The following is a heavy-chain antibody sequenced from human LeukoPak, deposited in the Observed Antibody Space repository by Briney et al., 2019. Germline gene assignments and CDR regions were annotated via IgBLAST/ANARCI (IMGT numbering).Heavy chain of an antibody. CDR2: IYSGGST. V-gene: IGHV3-53*01. J-gene: IGHJ3*02. Sequence: PGGSLRLSCAASGFTVSSNYMSWVRQAPGKGLEWVSVIYSGGSTYYADSAKGRFTISRDNSKNTLHLQMNSLRGEDTAVYYCARARVGCTNYAFDIWGQGTMVTVAS. CDR1: GFTVSSNY. D-gene: IGHD2-8*01. CDR3: ARARVGCTNYAFDI.